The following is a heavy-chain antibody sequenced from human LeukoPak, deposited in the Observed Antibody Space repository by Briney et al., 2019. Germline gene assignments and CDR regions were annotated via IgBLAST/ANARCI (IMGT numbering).Heavy chain of an antibody. J-gene: IGHJ4*02. CDR1: GGSISSGGYY. Sequence: PSETLSLTCTVSGGSISSGGYYWSWIRQPPGKGLEWIGYIYHSGSTYYNPSLKSRVTISVDTSKNQFSLKLSSVTAADTAVYYCAGLRFLEWSGGYWGQGTLVTVSS. CDR3: AGLRFLEWSGGY. D-gene: IGHD3-3*01. V-gene: IGHV4-30-2*01. CDR2: IYHSGST.